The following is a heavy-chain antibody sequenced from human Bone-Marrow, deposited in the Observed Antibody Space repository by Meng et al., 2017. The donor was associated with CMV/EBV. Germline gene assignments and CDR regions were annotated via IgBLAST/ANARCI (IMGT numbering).Heavy chain of an antibody. CDR2: IRYDGSNK. CDR1: RFIFKNFG. D-gene: IGHD3-10*01. Sequence: GESLKIACVASRFIFKNFGMHWVRQGPGKGLEWVAFIRYDGSNKYYADSVKGRFTISRDNSKNTLYLQMNRVRAEDTAVYYCAKDINEWESLGYAGMAVWGQGHTVNVSS. CDR3: AKDINEWESLGYAGMAV. J-gene: IGHJ6*02. V-gene: IGHV3-30*02.